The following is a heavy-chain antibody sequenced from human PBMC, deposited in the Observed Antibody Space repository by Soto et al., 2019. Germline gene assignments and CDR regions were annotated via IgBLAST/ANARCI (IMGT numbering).Heavy chain of an antibody. V-gene: IGHV1-18*04. J-gene: IGHJ5*02. CDR1: GYTFTSYG. CDR3: ASTGSVCSGGSCYSAWFDP. CDR2: ISAYNGNT. D-gene: IGHD2-15*01. Sequence: ASVTVSCKASGYTFTSYGISWVRPAPGQGLEGMGWISAYNGNTNDAQKLQSRVTMTTDPSTSTAYMELRSLRSEDTAVYYCASTGSVCSGGSCYSAWFDPWAREPWSPSPQ.